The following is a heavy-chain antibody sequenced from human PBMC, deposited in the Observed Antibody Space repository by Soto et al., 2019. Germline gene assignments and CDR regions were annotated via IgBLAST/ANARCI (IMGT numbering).Heavy chain of an antibody. CDR2: IFSNDEK. Sequence: QVTVKESGPVLVKPTETLTQTCTVSGFSLSNAGLGVSCISQPPRKALEWLAHIFSNDEKSYSTSLKSRLTISKDTSKSQVVLTMTNMDPVDTATYYCASTYSTSWYWFDPWGQGTLVTVSS. CDR1: GFSLSNAGLG. CDR3: ASTYSTSWYWFDP. D-gene: IGHD6-13*01. V-gene: IGHV2-26*04. J-gene: IGHJ5*02.